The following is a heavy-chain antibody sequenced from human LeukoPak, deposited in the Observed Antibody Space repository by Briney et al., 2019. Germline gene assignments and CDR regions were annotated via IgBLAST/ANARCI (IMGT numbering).Heavy chain of an antibody. CDR1: GFTFSSHW. CDR3: ARDRGIITGIDE. J-gene: IGHJ4*02. V-gene: IGHV3-74*01. D-gene: IGHD3-16*01. Sequence: GGSLRLSCAASGFTFSSHWMHWVRQAPGKGLVWVSRIKDDGSHTNYADSVKGRFTISRDNAKNTLSLQMNSLRAEDTAVYYCARDRGIITGIDEWGQGTLVTVSS. CDR2: IKDDGSHT.